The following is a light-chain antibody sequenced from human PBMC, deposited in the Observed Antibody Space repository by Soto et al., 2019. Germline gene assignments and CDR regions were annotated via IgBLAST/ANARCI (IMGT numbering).Light chain of an antibody. Sequence: EIVLTQSPGTLSLSPGERATVPCRASQSVRSTYVAWYQQKPGQAPRLLIFDASSRATGIPDRFSGSGSGTDFALTISRLEPEDLAVYYCHQYGTSPATFGQGTKVEIK. V-gene: IGKV3-20*01. CDR2: DAS. CDR1: QSVRSTY. J-gene: IGKJ1*01. CDR3: HQYGTSPAT.